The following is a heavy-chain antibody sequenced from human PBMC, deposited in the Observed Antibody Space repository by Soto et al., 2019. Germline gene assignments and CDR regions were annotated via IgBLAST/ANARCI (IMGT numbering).Heavy chain of an antibody. Sequence: GGSLRLSCAASGFTFSSYAMSWVRQAPGKGLEWVSAISGSGGSTYYADSVKGRFTISRDNSKNTLYLQMNSLRAEDTAVYYCATAFVVVVAATPRGMDVWGQGTTVSVSS. D-gene: IGHD2-15*01. CDR2: ISGSGGST. CDR3: ATAFVVVVAATPRGMDV. CDR1: GFTFSSYA. V-gene: IGHV3-23*01. J-gene: IGHJ6*02.